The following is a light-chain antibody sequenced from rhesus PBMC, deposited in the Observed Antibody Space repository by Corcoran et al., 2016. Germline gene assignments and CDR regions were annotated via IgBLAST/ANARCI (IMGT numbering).Light chain of an antibody. CDR3: LQYSSSIFT. CDR1: QSISSW. Sequence: DIQMTQSPSSLSASVGDTVTITCRASQSISSWLDWYQQKPGKAPKLLIYKASSLQSGVPSRFRGSGSGTDFTLTISSRQPEDFATYYCLQYSSSIFTFGPGTKLDIK. J-gene: IGKJ3*01. CDR2: KAS. V-gene: IGKV1-22*01.